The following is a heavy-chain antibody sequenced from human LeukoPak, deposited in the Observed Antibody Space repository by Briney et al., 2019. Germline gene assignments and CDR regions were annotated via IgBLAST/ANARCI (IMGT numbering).Heavy chain of an antibody. J-gene: IGHJ4*02. Sequence: GESLKISCEGFGYSFTSHWIGWVRQMPGKGLEWMGIIYPGDSDNRYSPSFQGQVTISADKSISTAYLQWSSLKASDTAMYYCARVEQQLVYFDYWGQGTLVTVSS. D-gene: IGHD6-13*01. CDR2: IYPGDSDN. CDR3: ARVEQQLVYFDY. CDR1: GYSFTSHW. V-gene: IGHV5-51*01.